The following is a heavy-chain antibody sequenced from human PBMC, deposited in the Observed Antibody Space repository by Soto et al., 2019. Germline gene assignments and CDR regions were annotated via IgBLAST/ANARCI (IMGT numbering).Heavy chain of an antibody. CDR1: GYTFTSYY. Sequence: QVQLVQSGAEVKKPGASVKVSCKASGYTFTSYYMHWVRQAPGQGLEWMGIINPSGGSTSYAQKFQGRVTMTRDTSTSTVYMELSSLRSEDTAVYYCARDYRVLAIASYGMDGWGQGTTVTVSS. D-gene: IGHD3-16*02. V-gene: IGHV1-46*01. J-gene: IGHJ6*02. CDR2: INPSGGST. CDR3: ARDYRVLAIASYGMDG.